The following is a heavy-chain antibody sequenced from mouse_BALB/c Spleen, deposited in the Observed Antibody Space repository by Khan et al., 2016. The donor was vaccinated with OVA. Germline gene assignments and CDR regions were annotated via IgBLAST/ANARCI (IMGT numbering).Heavy chain of an antibody. CDR2: ISYSGNT. J-gene: IGHJ2*01. V-gene: IGHV3-2*02. Sequence: EVELVESGPGLVKPSQSLSLTCTVTGYSITSDYAWNWLRQFPGNKLEWMGFISYSGNTKYTPSLKSRISITRDTSKNQFFLQLNSVNTEDTATYYCARVYGGDFDYWGQGTTLTVSS. CDR1: GYSITSDYA. D-gene: IGHD1-1*02. CDR3: ARVYGGDFDY.